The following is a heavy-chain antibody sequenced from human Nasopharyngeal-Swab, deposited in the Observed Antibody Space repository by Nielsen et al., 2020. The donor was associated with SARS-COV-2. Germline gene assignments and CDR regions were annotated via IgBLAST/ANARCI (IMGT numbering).Heavy chain of an antibody. J-gene: IGHJ3*01. CDR1: GYTFTSYG. Sequence: SVKVSCQTSGYTFTSYGVSWVRQAHGHGLEWMGWISPRYGCTNYEQKFQVRVTMTTDTSTSTAYMELRRLRSDDTAVYYCARDMGATFGFDFWGQGTMVTVSS. CDR3: ARDMGATFGFDF. V-gene: IGHV1-18*01. D-gene: IGHD1-26*01. CDR2: ISPRYGCT.